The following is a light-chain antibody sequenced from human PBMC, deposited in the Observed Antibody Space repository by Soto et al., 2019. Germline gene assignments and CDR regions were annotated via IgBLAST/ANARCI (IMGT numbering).Light chain of an antibody. J-gene: IGKJ2*01. Sequence: DIQMTHSPSTLSASVGDRVTITCRASQSISNWLAWYQQKPGKAPKLLIYKASSLESGVPSRFSGSGSGTEFTLNISRLQPDDFATYYCQQYNNYYPVGQGTKVDIK. CDR2: KAS. V-gene: IGKV1-5*03. CDR3: QQYNNYYP. CDR1: QSISNW.